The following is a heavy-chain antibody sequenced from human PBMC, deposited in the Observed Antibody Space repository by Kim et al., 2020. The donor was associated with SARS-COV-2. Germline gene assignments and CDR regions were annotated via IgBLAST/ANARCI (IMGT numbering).Heavy chain of an antibody. CDR3: AKGSSGWYGVDY. V-gene: IGHV3-23*01. J-gene: IGHJ4*02. D-gene: IGHD6-19*01. CDR2: ISGSGGNT. CDR1: GFTFSSYA. Sequence: GSLRLSCAASGFTFSSYAMSWVRQAPGKGLEWVSAISGSGGNTYYADSVKGRFTISRDNSKNTLYLQMNSLRAEDTAVYYCAKGSSGWYGVDYWGQGTPVTVSS.